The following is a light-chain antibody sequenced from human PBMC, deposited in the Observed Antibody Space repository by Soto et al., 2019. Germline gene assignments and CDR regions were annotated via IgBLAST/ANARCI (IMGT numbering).Light chain of an antibody. J-gene: IGLJ2*01. CDR3: SSYTTSSTLVV. CDR1: SSDVGGYNY. V-gene: IGLV2-14*01. CDR2: EVS. Sequence: QSVLTQPASVSGSPGQSITISCTGTSSDVGGYNYVSWYQQHPGKVPKLMIYEVSHRPSGVSDRFSGSKSGNTASLTISGLQAEDEADYYCSSYTTSSTLVVFGGGTQLTVL.